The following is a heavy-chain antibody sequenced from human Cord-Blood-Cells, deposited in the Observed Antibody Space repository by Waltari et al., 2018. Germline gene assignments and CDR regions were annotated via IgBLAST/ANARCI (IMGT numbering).Heavy chain of an antibody. D-gene: IGHD6-19*01. J-gene: IGHJ4*02. CDR2: INHSGST. V-gene: IGHV4-34*01. CDR1: DWSFSGYS. CDR3: ARGKKRWRASIVRKSSGCTYYFDY. Sequence: QVQLQQGGAGLLKPSETLSLTCPVYDWSFSGYSGSWIRQPPGNGTEWIGEINHSGSTKNTRSLKSPVTISVDTSKIQFSLKLRSVTAADTAVYYCARGKKRWRASIVRKSSGCTYYFDYWGQGTLVTVPS.